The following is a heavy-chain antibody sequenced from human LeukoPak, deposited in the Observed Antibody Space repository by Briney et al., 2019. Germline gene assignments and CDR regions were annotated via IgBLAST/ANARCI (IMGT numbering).Heavy chain of an antibody. D-gene: IGHD3-10*01. CDR3: ASRSRLSGEAMPDY. V-gene: IGHV1-69*05. CDR1: GGTFSSYA. CDR2: ITPIFGTA. J-gene: IGHJ4*02. Sequence: GASVKVSCKASGGTFSSYAISWVRQAPGQGLEWMGGITPIFGTANYAQKFQGRVTITTDESTSTAYMELSSLRSEDTAVYYCASRSRLSGEAMPDYWGQGTLVTVSS.